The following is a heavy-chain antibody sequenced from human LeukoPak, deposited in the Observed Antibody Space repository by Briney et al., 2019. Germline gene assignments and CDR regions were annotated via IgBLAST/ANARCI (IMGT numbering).Heavy chain of an antibody. J-gene: IGHJ4*02. CDR3: ARYIGVSGSYGGRYYFDY. CDR2: ISAYNGYT. D-gene: IGHD1-26*01. CDR1: GYTFTNYG. V-gene: IGHV1-18*01. Sequence: ASVKVSCKASGYTFTNYGISWVRQAPGQGLEWMGWISAYNGYTDYAQKLQFRVTMTTDTSTSTAYMELRSLRSDDTAAYYCARYIGVSGSYGGRYYFDYWGQGTLVTVSS.